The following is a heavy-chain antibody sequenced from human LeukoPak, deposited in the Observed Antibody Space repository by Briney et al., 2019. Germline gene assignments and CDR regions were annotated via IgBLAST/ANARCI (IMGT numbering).Heavy chain of an antibody. CDR3: ARVEYGDLDY. V-gene: IGHV3-21*01. CDR1: GFPFSSYS. D-gene: IGHD4-17*01. J-gene: IGHJ4*02. CDR2: ISSSSSYI. Sequence: GSLRLSCAASGFPFSSYSMNWVRQAPGKGLEWVSSISSSSSYIYYAASVKGRFTISRDNAKNSLYLQMNSLRAEDTAVYYCARVEYGDLDYWGQGTLVTVSS.